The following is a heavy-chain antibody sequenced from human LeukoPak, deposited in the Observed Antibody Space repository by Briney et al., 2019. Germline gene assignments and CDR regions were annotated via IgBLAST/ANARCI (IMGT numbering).Heavy chain of an antibody. Sequence: SETLSLTCSVSGGSISSYYWSWIRQPPGKGLEWIGYIYYSGSTNYNPSLKSRVTISVDTSKNQFSLKLSSVTAADTAVYYCARESSSGPFDYWGQGTLVTVSS. CDR2: IYYSGST. CDR3: ARESSSGPFDY. J-gene: IGHJ4*02. D-gene: IGHD6-25*01. V-gene: IGHV4-59*01. CDR1: GGSISSYY.